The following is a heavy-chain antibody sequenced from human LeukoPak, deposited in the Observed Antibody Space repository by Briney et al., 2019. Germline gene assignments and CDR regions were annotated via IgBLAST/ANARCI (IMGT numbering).Heavy chain of an antibody. CDR3: AKDMGCSSTSCYKSGAFDI. CDR2: ISWNSGSI. CDR1: GFTFDDYA. J-gene: IGHJ3*02. Sequence: GGSLRLSCAASGFTFDDYAMHWVRQAPGKGLEWVSGISWNSGSIGYADSVKGRFTISRDNAKNSLYLQMNSLRAEDMALYYCAKDMGCSSTSCYKSGAFDIWGQGTMVTVSS. D-gene: IGHD2-2*02. V-gene: IGHV3-9*03.